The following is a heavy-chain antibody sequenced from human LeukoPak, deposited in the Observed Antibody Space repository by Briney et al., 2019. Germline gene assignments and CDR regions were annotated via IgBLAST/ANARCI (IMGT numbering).Heavy chain of an antibody. V-gene: IGHV3-53*01. D-gene: IGHD3-22*01. Sequence: GGSLRLSCTVSGFTLSSNSMSWVRQAPGKGLEWVSFIYSGGSTQYSDSVKGGFTISRDNSKNTLYLQMTSLRAEDTAVYYCARRAGDYSHPYDYWGQGTLVTVSS. CDR3: ARRAGDYSHPYDY. J-gene: IGHJ4*02. CDR1: GFTLSSNS. CDR2: IYSGGST.